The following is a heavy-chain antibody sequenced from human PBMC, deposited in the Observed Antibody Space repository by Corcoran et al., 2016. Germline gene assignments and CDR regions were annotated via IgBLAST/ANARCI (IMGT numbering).Heavy chain of an antibody. D-gene: IGHD1-1*01. CDR3: ARAGWNDVTNYYYYGMDV. V-gene: IGHV1-18*01. J-gene: IGHJ6*02. CDR1: GYTFTSYG. Sequence: QVQLVQSGAEVKKPGASVKVSCKASGYTFTSYGISWVRQAPGQGLEWMGWISAYNGNTNYAQKLQGRVTMTTDTSTSTAYMELRSLRSDDTAEYYGARAGWNDVTNYYYYGMDVWGQGTTVTVSS. CDR2: ISAYNGNT.